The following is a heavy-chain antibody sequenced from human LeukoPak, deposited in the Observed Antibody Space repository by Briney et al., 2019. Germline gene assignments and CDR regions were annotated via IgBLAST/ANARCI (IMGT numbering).Heavy chain of an antibody. CDR2: ISYDGSNK. V-gene: IGHV3-30*18. CDR3: AKDIARYRLQSDGLWFDP. Sequence: GGSLRLSCAASGFTFSSYGMHWVRQAPGKGLEWVAVISYDGSNKYYADSVKGRFTISRDNSKNTLYLQMNSLRAEDTAVYSGAKDIARYRLQSDGLWFDPWGQGPLVTVSS. J-gene: IGHJ5*02. D-gene: IGHD3-10*01. CDR1: GFTFSSYG.